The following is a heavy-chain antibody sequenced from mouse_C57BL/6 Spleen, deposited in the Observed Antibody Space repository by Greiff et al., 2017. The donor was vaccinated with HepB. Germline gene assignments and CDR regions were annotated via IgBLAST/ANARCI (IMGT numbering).Heavy chain of an antibody. V-gene: IGHV5-16*01. CDR3: AREQANWDYFDY. CDR2: INYDGSST. CDR1: GFTFSDYY. J-gene: IGHJ2*01. Sequence: DVKLVESEGGLVQPGSSMKLSCTASGFTFSDYYMAWVRQVPEKGLEWVANINYDGSSTYYLDSLKSRFIISRDNAKNILYLQMSSLKSEDTATYYCAREQANWDYFDYWGQGTTLTVSS. D-gene: IGHD4-1*01.